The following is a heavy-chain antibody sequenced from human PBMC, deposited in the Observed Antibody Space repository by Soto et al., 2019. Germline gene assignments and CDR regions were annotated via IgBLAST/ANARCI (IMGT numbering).Heavy chain of an antibody. D-gene: IGHD1-20*01. CDR2: ISGSGGST. CDR3: EKAPITGTTWFDY. Sequence: GGSLRLSCAASGFTFSSYAMSWVRQAPGKGLEWVSAISGSGGSTYYADSVKGRCTISRDNSKNTLYLQMNSLRAEDTAVYYCEKAPITGTTWFDYWGQGTLVTVSS. V-gene: IGHV3-23*01. CDR1: GFTFSSYA. J-gene: IGHJ4*02.